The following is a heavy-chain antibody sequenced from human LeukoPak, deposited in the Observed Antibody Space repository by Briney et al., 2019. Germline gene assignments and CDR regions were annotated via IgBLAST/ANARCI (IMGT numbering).Heavy chain of an antibody. CDR1: GVSLSSITYY. J-gene: IGHJ3*01. CDR3: ARTYGDYDDAFDV. D-gene: IGHD4-17*01. CDR2: IYYSGST. V-gene: IGHV4-39*01. Sequence: SETLSLTCTVSGVSLSSITYYWGWIRQPPGNGLEWIGSIYYSGSTYNNPSLKSRVTIFVDTSKNQFSLKLSSVTATDTAVYYCARTYGDYDDAFDVWGQGTMVTVSS.